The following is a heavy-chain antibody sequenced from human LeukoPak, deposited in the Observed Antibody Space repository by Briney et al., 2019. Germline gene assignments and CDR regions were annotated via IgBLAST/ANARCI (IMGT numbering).Heavy chain of an antibody. V-gene: IGHV1-18*01. CDR3: ARGEAAAGRSFGY. Sequence: ASVRVSCKASGYTFTSYGISWVRQAPGQGLEWMGWISAYNGNTNYAQKFQGRVTITADKSTSTAYMELSSLRSEDTAVYYCARGEAAAGRSFGYWGQGTLVTVSS. J-gene: IGHJ4*02. D-gene: IGHD6-13*01. CDR2: ISAYNGNT. CDR1: GYTFTSYG.